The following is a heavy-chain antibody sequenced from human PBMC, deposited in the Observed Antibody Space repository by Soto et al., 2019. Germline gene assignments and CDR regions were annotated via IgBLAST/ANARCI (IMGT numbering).Heavy chain of an antibody. D-gene: IGHD2-2*01. CDR1: GFTFSNYG. CDR2: ILYGGSNK. V-gene: IGHV3-30*18. CDR3: AKSRDAYNFYFYYGMDV. J-gene: IGHJ6*02. Sequence: GGSLRLSCAASGFTFSNYGMHWVRQTPGKGLEWVALILYGGSNKYYGDSVKGRFTISRDNSKSTLYLQVSSLRAEDTAVYYCAKSRDAYNFYFYYGMDVWGQGTTVTVSS.